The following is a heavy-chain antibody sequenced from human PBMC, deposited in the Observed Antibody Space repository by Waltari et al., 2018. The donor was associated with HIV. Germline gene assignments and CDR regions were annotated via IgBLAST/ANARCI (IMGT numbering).Heavy chain of an antibody. V-gene: IGHV3-74*01. CDR3: ARTFTVATISPLLH. D-gene: IGHD5-12*01. CDR2: INSDGSST. J-gene: IGHJ4*02. Sequence: EVQLVESGGGLVQPGGSLRLSCAASGFTFSSHGMHWVRQVPGKGLVWVSRINSDGSSTTYADSVKGRFTISRDNAKSTLYLQMNSLRDEDTAVYYCARTFTVATISPLLHWGQGTLVTVSS. CDR1: GFTFSSHG.